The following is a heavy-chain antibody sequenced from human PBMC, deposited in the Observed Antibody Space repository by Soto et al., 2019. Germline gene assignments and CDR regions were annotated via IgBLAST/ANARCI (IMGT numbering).Heavy chain of an antibody. CDR1: GFTFDDYA. D-gene: IGHD4-17*01. V-gene: IGHV3-9*01. Sequence: EVQLVESGGGLVQPGRSLRLSCAASGFTFDDYAMYWVRQAPGKGLEWVSHISYNSDTIGYADSVKGRFTISRDNAKNSLYLQMNSLRAEDTALYSCATSDYGDYDGSFDHWGQGTLVTVSS. J-gene: IGHJ4*02. CDR2: ISYNSDTI. CDR3: ATSDYGDYDGSFDH.